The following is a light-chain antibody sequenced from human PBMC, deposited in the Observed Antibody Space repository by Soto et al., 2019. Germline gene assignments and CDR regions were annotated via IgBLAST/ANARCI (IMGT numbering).Light chain of an antibody. V-gene: IGKV3-15*01. Sequence: EIVMTQSPATLSVSPGERATLSCRASQNIGSNLAWYQQRPGQAPRLLIYGASTRATGIPARFSGSGSGTEFTLTISSLQSEDFAVYYCQQYKNWPLTFGGGTKVDIK. J-gene: IGKJ4*01. CDR1: QNIGSN. CDR3: QQYKNWPLT. CDR2: GAS.